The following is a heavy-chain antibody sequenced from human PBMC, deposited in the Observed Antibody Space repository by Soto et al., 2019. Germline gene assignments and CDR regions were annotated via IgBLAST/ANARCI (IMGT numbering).Heavy chain of an antibody. CDR2: IYPEDLET. V-gene: IGHV5-51*01. CDR1: GYTFSDYW. CDR3: ARQRSPHYYYSGMDV. Sequence: PGASLKISCKGSGYTFSDYWIAWVRRMPGKGLEWMGIIYPEDLETKYSPSFRGQVTISADRSIGTAYLQWRSLKASDTAMYYCARQRSPHYYYSGMDVWGQGTTVTVSS. J-gene: IGHJ6*02.